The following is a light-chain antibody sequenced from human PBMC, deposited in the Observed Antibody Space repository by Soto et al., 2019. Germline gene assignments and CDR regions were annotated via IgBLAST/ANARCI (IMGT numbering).Light chain of an antibody. CDR1: QSVGRN. CDR3: QQYGSSLWT. CDR2: GAS. J-gene: IGKJ1*01. V-gene: IGKV3-20*01. Sequence: EIVLTQSPATLSVSPGERATLSCRASQSVGRNLAWYQQKPGQAPRLLIYGASSRATGIPDRFSGSGSGTDFTLTISRLEPEDFAVYYCQQYGSSLWTFGQGTKVEIK.